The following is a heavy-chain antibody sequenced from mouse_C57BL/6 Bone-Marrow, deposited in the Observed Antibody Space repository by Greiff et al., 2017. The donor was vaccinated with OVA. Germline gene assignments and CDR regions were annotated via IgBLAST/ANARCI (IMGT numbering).Heavy chain of an antibody. V-gene: IGHV1-76*01. Sequence: QVQLQQSGAELVRPGASVKLSCKASGYTFTDYYINWVKQRPGQGLEWIARIYPGSGNTYYNEKFKGKATLTAEKSSSTAYMQLSSLTSEDSAVYFYARSTETWEFAYWGQGTLVTVSA. CDR1: GYTFTDYY. D-gene: IGHD4-1*01. CDR2: IYPGSGNT. J-gene: IGHJ3*01. CDR3: ARSTETWEFAY.